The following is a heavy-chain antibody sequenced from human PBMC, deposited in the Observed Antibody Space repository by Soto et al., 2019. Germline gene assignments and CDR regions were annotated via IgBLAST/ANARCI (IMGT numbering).Heavy chain of an antibody. D-gene: IGHD6-19*01. CDR3: ARMYSSGSGWFHP. J-gene: IGHJ5*02. CDR1: GDSITAGGYY. Sequence: LSLTCFVSGDSITAGGYYWSWIRHHPGKVLEWIGSFYSSGSIIYNPSLRSRVSISGDTSSNQFSMSLTSVTAADTARYYCARMYSSGSGWFHPWGQGTLVTVSS. CDR2: FYSSGSI. V-gene: IGHV4-31*03.